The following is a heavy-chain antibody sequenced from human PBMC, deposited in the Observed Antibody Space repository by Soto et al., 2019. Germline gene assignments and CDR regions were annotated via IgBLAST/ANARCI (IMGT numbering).Heavy chain of an antibody. CDR1: GFTFSTYA. D-gene: IGHD2-15*01. V-gene: IGHV3-23*01. CDR2: MSGTDGSI. CDR3: ARGYCSGGRCYQRYFDY. J-gene: IGHJ4*02. Sequence: GGSLRLSCAASGFTFSTYAMSWVRQAPGKGLEWVSVMSGTDGSIYYADSVRGRFTISRDNSKNTLYLQMNSLRVEDTALYYCARGYCSGGRCYQRYFDYWGQGTLVTVSS.